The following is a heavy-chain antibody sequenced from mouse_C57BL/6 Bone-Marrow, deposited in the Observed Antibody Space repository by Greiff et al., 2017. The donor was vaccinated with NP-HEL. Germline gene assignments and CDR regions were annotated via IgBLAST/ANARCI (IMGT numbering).Heavy chain of an antibody. CDR1: GFTFSSYA. Sequence: EVKLVESGEGLVKPGGSLKLSCAASGFTFSSYAMSWVRQTPEKRLEWVAYISSGGDYIYYADTVKGRFTISRDNARNTLYLQMSSLKSEDTAMYYCTRGGVVYPYAMDYWGQGTSVTVSS. CDR2: ISSGGDYI. CDR3: TRGGVVYPYAMDY. V-gene: IGHV5-9-1*02. J-gene: IGHJ4*01. D-gene: IGHD1-1*02.